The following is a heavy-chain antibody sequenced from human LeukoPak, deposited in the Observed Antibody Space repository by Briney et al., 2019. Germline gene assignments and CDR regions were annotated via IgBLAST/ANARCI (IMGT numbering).Heavy chain of an antibody. Sequence: SETLSLTCTVSGGSLSSSSYYWGWIRQPPGKGLEWIGSIYYSGSTYYNPSLKSRVTIPVDTSKNQFSLKLSSVTAADTAVYYCARGRTFYDSSGYYGYPPDYWGQGTLVTVSS. CDR1: GGSLSSSSYY. J-gene: IGHJ4*02. CDR2: IYYSGST. D-gene: IGHD3-22*01. V-gene: IGHV4-39*07. CDR3: ARGRTFYDSSGYYGYPPDY.